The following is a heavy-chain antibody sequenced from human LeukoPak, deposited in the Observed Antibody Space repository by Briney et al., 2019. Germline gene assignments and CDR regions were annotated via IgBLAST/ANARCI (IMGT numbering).Heavy chain of an antibody. Sequence: PSETLSLTCTVSGGSISSSSYYWGWIRQPPGKGLEWIGEINHRGSTNYNPSLKSRVTVSVDTSKNQFSLKLSSVTAADTAVYYCARQNYGAATIKYWGQGTLVTVSS. CDR1: GGSISSSSYY. D-gene: IGHD1-7*01. CDR3: ARQNYGAATIKY. CDR2: INHRGST. V-gene: IGHV4-39*01. J-gene: IGHJ4*02.